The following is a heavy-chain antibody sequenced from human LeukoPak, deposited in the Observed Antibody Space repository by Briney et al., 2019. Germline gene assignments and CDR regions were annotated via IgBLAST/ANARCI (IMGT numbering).Heavy chain of an antibody. D-gene: IGHD2-8*01. CDR3: ARQSVLMVYARDY. CDR1: GGSVSSSSYY. J-gene: IGHJ4*02. Sequence: SETLSLTCTVAGGSVSSSSYYWGWIRQPPGKGPEWIGSIYYSGSTYYNPSLKSRVTISVDTSKNQFSLKLSSVTAADTAVYYCARQSVLMVYARDYRGQGTLVTVSS. CDR2: IYYSGST. V-gene: IGHV4-39*01.